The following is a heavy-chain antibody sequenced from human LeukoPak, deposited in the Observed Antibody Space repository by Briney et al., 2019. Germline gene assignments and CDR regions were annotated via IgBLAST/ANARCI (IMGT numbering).Heavy chain of an antibody. CDR1: GFTFSGSA. CDR2: IRSKANSYAT. CDR3: TRSIPAAKGEDFDY. Sequence: GGSLRLSCAASGFTFSGSAMHWVRQASGKGLEWVGRIRSKANSYATAYAASVKGRFTISRDDSKNTAYLQMNSLKTEDTAVYHCTRSIPAAKGEDFDYWGQGTLVTVSS. D-gene: IGHD2-2*01. J-gene: IGHJ4*02. V-gene: IGHV3-73*01.